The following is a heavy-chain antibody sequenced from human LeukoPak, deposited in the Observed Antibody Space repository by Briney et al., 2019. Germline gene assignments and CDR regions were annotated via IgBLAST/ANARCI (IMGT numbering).Heavy chain of an antibody. CDR1: GFTFSSYA. Sequence: PGGSLRLSCVASGFTFSSYAMNWVRQGPGKGLEWVSLISGSGGNTYYADSVKGRFTISRDNSKNTLYLQMNSLRAEDTALYSCFGGSGYNSDYWGQGTLVTVSP. CDR2: ISGSGGNT. D-gene: IGHD3-22*01. J-gene: IGHJ4*02. V-gene: IGHV3-23*01. CDR3: FGGSGYNSDY.